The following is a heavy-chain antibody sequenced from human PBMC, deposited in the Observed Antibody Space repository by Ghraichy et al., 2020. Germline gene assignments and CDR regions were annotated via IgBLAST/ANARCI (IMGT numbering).Heavy chain of an antibody. V-gene: IGHV4-30-4*01. CDR3: ARDVYTYGRKHNCLDP. J-gene: IGHJ5*02. CDR1: GGSISSSDYY. D-gene: IGHD5-18*01. CDR2: IYYSGTT. Sequence: TLSLTCTVSGGSISSSDYYWHWIRQPPGKGLEWIGYIYYSGTTFYNPSLNSRLKLSLDTSKNQFSLKLSSVTAADTAIYYCARDVYTYGRKHNCLDPWGQGTLVTVSS.